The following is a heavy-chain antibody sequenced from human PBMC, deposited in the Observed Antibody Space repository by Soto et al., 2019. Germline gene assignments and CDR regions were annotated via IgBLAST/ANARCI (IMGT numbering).Heavy chain of an antibody. V-gene: IGHV1-46*01. CDR2: INPSGGST. Sequence: GASVKVSCKASGYTFTSYYMHWVRQAPGQGLEWMGIINPSGGSTSYAQKFQGRVTMTRDTSTSTVYMELSSPRSEDTAVYYCAREELTQDSYYYGSGSYFPDPWGQGTLVTVSS. CDR1: GYTFTSYY. CDR3: AREELTQDSYYYGSGSYFPDP. D-gene: IGHD3-10*01. J-gene: IGHJ5*02.